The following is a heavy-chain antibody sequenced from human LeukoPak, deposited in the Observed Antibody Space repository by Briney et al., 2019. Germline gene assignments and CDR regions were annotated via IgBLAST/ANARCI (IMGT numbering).Heavy chain of an antibody. CDR2: ISSSSSYT. CDR1: GFTFSSYE. V-gene: IGHV3-21*05. CDR3: ARHHWYFDL. J-gene: IGHJ2*01. Sequence: GGSLRLSCAASGFTFSSYEMNWVRQAPGKGLEWVSYISSSSSYTNYADSVKGRFTISRDNAKNSLYLQMNSLRAEDTAVYYCARHHWYFDLWGRGTLVTVSS.